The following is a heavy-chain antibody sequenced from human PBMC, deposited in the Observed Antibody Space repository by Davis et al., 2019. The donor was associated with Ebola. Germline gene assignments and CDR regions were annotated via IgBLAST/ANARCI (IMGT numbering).Heavy chain of an antibody. V-gene: IGHV3-30*12. D-gene: IGHD4-11*01. CDR2: ISADGSNT. Sequence: GESLKISCAASGFTSAMHWVRQTTGKGLEWVAFISADGSNTYYTDSVKGRFTISRDNSKNTVFLQMNSLRDEDTAVYYCARRSTVTIGWYFDLWGRGTLVTVSS. J-gene: IGHJ2*01. CDR1: GFTSA. CDR3: ARRSTVTIGWYFDL.